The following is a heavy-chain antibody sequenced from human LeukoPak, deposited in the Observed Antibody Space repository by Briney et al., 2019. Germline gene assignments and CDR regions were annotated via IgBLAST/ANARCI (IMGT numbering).Heavy chain of an antibody. CDR2: ISAYNGNT. J-gene: IGHJ4*02. CDR1: GYTFTSYG. D-gene: IGHD2-2*01. CDR3: ARLYTVYCSSTSCPPDY. Sequence: ASVKVSCKASGYTFTSYGISWVRQAPGQGLEWMGWISAYNGNTNYAQKLQGRVTMTTDTSTSTAYMELRSLRSDDTAVYYCARLYTVYCSSTSCPPDYWGLGTLVTVSS. V-gene: IGHV1-18*01.